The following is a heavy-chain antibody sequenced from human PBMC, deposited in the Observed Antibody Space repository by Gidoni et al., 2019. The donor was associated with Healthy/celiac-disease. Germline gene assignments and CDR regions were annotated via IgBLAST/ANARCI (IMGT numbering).Heavy chain of an antibody. J-gene: IGHJ4*02. CDR2: IWYDGSNK. Sequence: QVQLVESGGGVVQPGRSLRLSCAASGFTFSSYGMHWVRQAPGKGLGWVAVIWYDGSNKYYADSVKGRFTISRDNSKNTLYLQMNSLRAEDTAVYYCAREILNFDYWGQGTLVTVSS. D-gene: IGHD2-8*02. CDR1: GFTFSSYG. CDR3: AREILNFDY. V-gene: IGHV3-33*01.